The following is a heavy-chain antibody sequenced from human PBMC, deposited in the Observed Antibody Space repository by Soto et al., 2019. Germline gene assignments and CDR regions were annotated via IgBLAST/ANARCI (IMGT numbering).Heavy chain of an antibody. D-gene: IGHD6-19*01. V-gene: IGHV4-59*04. CDR2: IYYSGST. Sequence: PSETLSLTCTVSGGSISSYYWNWIRQPPGKEPEYIGYIYYSGSTYYNPSLKSRVTISVETSKNQFSLKLSSVTAADTAVYYCARNAVHSSGFTDYWGQGTLVTVS. CDR1: GGSISSYY. CDR3: ARNAVHSSGFTDY. J-gene: IGHJ4*02.